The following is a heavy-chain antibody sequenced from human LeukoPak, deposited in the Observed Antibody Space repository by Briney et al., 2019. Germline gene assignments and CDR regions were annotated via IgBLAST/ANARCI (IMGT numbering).Heavy chain of an antibody. Sequence: ASVKVSCKASGYTFTSYYIHWVRQAPGQGLEWMGIINPRGVSTSYAQRFQGRVTMTGDMSTSTVYMELSSLRSEDTAVYYCARDFTVDGTGGFDYWGQGTLVTVSS. CDR2: INPRGVST. CDR3: ARDFTVDGTGGFDY. CDR1: GYTFTSYY. D-gene: IGHD6-19*01. J-gene: IGHJ4*02. V-gene: IGHV1-46*01.